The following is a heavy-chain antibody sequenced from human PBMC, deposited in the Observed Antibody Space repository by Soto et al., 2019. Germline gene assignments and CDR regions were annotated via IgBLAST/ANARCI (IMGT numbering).Heavy chain of an antibody. CDR2: IYTTGNT. J-gene: IGHJ2*01. CDR3: ARGEPDWDPTRYFDL. D-gene: IGHD2-21*01. V-gene: IGHV4-4*07. Sequence: QVQLQESGPGLVKPSETLSLTCTVSGGSMSRTYWSWIRQPAGKGLEWLGRIYTTGNTNYNPSLKSRVTMSVDTSKNRISLKLTSATAADTAVYYCARGEPDWDPTRYFDLWGRGTLVTVSS. CDR1: GGSMSRTY.